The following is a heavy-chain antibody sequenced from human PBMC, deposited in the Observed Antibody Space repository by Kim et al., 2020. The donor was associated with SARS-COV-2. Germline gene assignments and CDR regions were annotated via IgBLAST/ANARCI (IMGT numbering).Heavy chain of an antibody. CDR3: ARRDILDI. Sequence: TAISYAHSVKGRFVISRDNAKNSLYLQMSSLRDEDTAVYYCARRDILDIWGQGTMVTVSS. D-gene: IGHD5-12*01. J-gene: IGHJ3*02. V-gene: IGHV3-48*02. CDR2: TAI.